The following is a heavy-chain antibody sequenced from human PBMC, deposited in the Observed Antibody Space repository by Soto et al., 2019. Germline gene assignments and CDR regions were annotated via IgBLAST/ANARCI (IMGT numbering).Heavy chain of an antibody. D-gene: IGHD3-16*01. V-gene: IGHV4-31*03. Sequence: SETLSLTCSGSCGSISSGGYYWSWIRQHPWKGLEWIGYIYYSGSTYYDPFLKSRVTISVDTSKNQFSLKLSSVTAADTAVYYCARLFAGYWGQGTLVTVYS. J-gene: IGHJ4*02. CDR1: CGSISSGGYY. CDR3: ARLFAGY. CDR2: IYYSGST.